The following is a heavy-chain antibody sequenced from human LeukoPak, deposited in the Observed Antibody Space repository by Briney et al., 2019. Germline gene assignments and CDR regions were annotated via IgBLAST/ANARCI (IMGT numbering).Heavy chain of an antibody. CDR2: IYYSGST. Sequence: TSETLSLTCTVSGGSISSYYWSWIRQPPGKGLEWIGYIYYSGSTNYNPSLKSRVTISVDTSKNQFSLELSSVTAADTAVYYCARGTYGDLPRPWGQGTLVTVSS. CDR1: GGSISSYY. J-gene: IGHJ4*02. D-gene: IGHD4-17*01. CDR3: ARGTYGDLPRP. V-gene: IGHV4-59*01.